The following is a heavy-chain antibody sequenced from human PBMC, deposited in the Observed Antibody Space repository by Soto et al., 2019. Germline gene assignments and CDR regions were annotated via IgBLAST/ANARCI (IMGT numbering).Heavy chain of an antibody. J-gene: IGHJ5*02. V-gene: IGHV3-21*01. CDR2: ISSSSSYI. D-gene: IGHD7-27*01. CDR3: ARVGKGSQMNNWFDP. Sequence: GGSLRLSCAASGFTFSSYSMNWVRQAPGKGLEWVSSISSSSSYIYYADSVKGRFTISRDNAKNSLYLQMNSLRAEDTAVYYCARVGKGSQMNNWFDPWGQGTLVTVSS. CDR1: GFTFSSYS.